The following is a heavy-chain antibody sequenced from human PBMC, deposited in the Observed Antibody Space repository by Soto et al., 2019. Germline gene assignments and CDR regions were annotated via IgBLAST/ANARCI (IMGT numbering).Heavy chain of an antibody. CDR2: ISGSGGGT. J-gene: IGHJ4*02. Sequence: PGRSLRLSCASSVFTFISYAMSWVRQAPGKGLEWVSAISGSGGGTYYADSVKGRFTISRDNSKNTLYLQMNSLRAEDTAVYSCAKAWMDNARQRYFDHWGQGTLVTVSS. D-gene: IGHD5-12*01. CDR3: AKAWMDNARQRYFDH. CDR1: VFTFISYA. V-gene: IGHV3-23*01.